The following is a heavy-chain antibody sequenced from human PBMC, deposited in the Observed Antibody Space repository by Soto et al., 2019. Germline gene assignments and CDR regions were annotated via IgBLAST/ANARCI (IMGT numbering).Heavy chain of an antibody. J-gene: IGHJ4*02. Sequence: GGSLRLSCAASGFTFSSYAMSWVRQAPGKGLEWVSAISGSGGSTYYADSVKGRFTISRDNSKNTLYLQMNSLRAEDTAVYYCAKVGTIFGVVIIGSEFYFDYWGQGTLVTVSS. CDR2: ISGSGGST. CDR1: GFTFSSYA. D-gene: IGHD3-3*01. CDR3: AKVGTIFGVVIIGSEFYFDY. V-gene: IGHV3-23*01.